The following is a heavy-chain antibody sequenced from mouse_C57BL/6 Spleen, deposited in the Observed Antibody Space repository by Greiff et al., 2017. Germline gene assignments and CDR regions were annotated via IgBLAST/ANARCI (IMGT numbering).Heavy chain of an antibody. D-gene: IGHD2-3*01. V-gene: IGHV1-53*01. CDR2: INPSNGGT. Sequence: QVQLQQPGTELVKPGASVKLSCKASGYTFTSYWMHWVKQRPGQGLEWIGNINPSNGGTNYNEKFKSKATLTVDKSSSTAYMQLSSLTSEDSAVYYCAREAVYDGYYDAMDYWGQGTSVTVSS. J-gene: IGHJ4*01. CDR1: GYTFTSYW. CDR3: AREAVYDGYYDAMDY.